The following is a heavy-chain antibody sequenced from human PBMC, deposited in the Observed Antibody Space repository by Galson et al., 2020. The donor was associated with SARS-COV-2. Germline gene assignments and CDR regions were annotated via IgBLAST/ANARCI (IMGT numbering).Heavy chain of an antibody. CDR3: ARQLAAAGIIDY. V-gene: IGHV4-34*01. CDR2: VDHIGST. J-gene: IGHJ4*02. D-gene: IGHD6-13*01. Sequence: SETLSLTCAVDGGSFIGYYWSWIRQSPGKGLEWIGEVDHIGSTNYNPSLKSRVTVSVDTSKTQFSLNLSSVIAADTAVYYCARQLAAAGIIDYWGQGTRVAVSS. CDR1: GGSFIGYY.